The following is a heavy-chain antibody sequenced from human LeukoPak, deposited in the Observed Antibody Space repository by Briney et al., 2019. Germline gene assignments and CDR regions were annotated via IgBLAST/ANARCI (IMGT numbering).Heavy chain of an antibody. V-gene: IGHV3-21*01. CDR1: VFTFSSYS. CDR2: ISSSSSYI. J-gene: IGHJ6*03. D-gene: IGHD6-6*01. Sequence: GGSLRLSCAASVFTFSSYSMNWVRQAPGKGLEWVSSISSSSSYIYYADSVKGRFTISRDNAKNSLYLQMNSLRAEDTAVYYCARESESSSYVNLGPHYYYYYMDVWGKGTTVTVSS. CDR3: ARESESSSYVNLGPHYYYYYMDV.